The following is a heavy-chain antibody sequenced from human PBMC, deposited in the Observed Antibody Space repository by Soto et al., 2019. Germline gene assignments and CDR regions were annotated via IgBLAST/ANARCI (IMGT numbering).Heavy chain of an antibody. CDR1: GFSFTTYW. CDR2: FYPGDSHI. Sequence: GESLKISCVISGFSFTTYWVAWVRQMPGKGLEWMGIFYPGDSHITYSPSFQGQVTISTDKSISTAYLQWDSLKASDTAMYYCARRGFDFWGLDVWGQGTTVTVSS. V-gene: IGHV5-51*01. J-gene: IGHJ6*02. D-gene: IGHD3-3*01. CDR3: ARRGFDFWGLDV.